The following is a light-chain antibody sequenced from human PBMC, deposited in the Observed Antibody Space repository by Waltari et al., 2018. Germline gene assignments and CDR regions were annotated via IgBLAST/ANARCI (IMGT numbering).Light chain of an antibody. J-gene: IGKJ2*01. V-gene: IGKV3-15*01. Sequence: EIVMTQSPATLSVSPGERATLSCRAGQSLSSNLAWYQQKPGQAPRLLIYGASTRATGIPARFSGSGSGTEFTLTISSMQSEDFAVYYCQQYNNWPPLMYTFGQGTKLKIK. CDR1: QSLSSN. CDR3: QQYNNWPPLMYT. CDR2: GAS.